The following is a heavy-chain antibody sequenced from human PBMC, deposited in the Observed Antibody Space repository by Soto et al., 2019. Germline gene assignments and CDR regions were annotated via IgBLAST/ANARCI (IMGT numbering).Heavy chain of an antibody. CDR2: INSDGSST. D-gene: IGHD2-2*01. J-gene: IGHJ4*02. CDR1: GFTFSSYW. V-gene: IGHV3-74*03. CDR3: XXVXXXXSTSCYSVFDY. Sequence: EVQLVESGGGLVQPGGSLRLSCAASGFTFSSYWMHWVRQAPGKGLVWVSRINSDGSSTTYADSVKGRFTISRDNAKNTLYLQMNSLRAEXTXXXYCXXVXXXXSTSCYSVFDYWGQGTLVTVSS.